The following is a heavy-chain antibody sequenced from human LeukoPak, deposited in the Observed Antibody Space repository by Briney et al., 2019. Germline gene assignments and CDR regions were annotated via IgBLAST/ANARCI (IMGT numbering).Heavy chain of an antibody. Sequence: SETLSLTCTVSGGSISSYYWSWIRQPAGKGLEWIGRSYTSGSTNYNPSLKSRVTMSVDTSKNQFSLKLSSVTAADTAVYYCASGYCSGGSCWREEDHWGQGTLVTVSS. CDR1: GGSISSYY. D-gene: IGHD2-15*01. CDR2: SYTSGST. CDR3: ASGYCSGGSCWREEDH. V-gene: IGHV4-4*07. J-gene: IGHJ4*02.